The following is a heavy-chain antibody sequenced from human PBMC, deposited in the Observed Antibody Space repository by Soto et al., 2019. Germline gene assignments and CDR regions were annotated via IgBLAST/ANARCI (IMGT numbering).Heavy chain of an antibody. CDR1: ASTFSSYA. V-gene: IGHV1-69*13. CDR2: IIPSFGTE. CDR3: ARGVYYDILTGYANAMDV. J-gene: IGHJ6*02. D-gene: IGHD3-9*01. Sequence: SVKVYCTASASTFSSYAISWVRQAPGQSLEWMGGIIPSFGTENYAKKFQGRVTITADESTSTAYMELSSLRSEDTAVYYCARGVYYDILTGYANAMDVWGQGTTVNVSS.